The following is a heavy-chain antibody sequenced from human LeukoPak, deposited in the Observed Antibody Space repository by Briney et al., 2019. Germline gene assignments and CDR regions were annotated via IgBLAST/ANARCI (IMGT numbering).Heavy chain of an antibody. D-gene: IGHD3-10*01. Sequence: PSETLSLTCTVSGGSISSYYWNWIRQPAGKGLEWIGRIYTSGSTYYNPSLKSRVTMSVDTSKNHLSLKLSSVTAADTAVYYCARGAGDYYGSGSYKGIDYWGQGTLVTVSS. V-gene: IGHV4-4*07. CDR1: GGSISSYY. CDR3: ARGAGDYYGSGSYKGIDY. J-gene: IGHJ4*02. CDR2: IYTSGST.